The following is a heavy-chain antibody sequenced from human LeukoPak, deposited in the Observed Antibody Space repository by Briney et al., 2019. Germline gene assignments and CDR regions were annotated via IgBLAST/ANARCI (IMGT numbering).Heavy chain of an antibody. J-gene: IGHJ4*02. CDR1: GYSISSGYY. CDR2: IYHSGST. CDR3: ARGPCSGGSCYWGFDY. V-gene: IGHV4-38-2*01. D-gene: IGHD2-15*01. Sequence: SETLSLTCAVSGYSISSGYYWGWIRQPPGKGLEWIGSIYHSGSTYYNPSLKSRVTISVDTSKNQFSLKLSSVTAADTAVYYCARGPCSGGSCYWGFDYWGQGTLVTVSS.